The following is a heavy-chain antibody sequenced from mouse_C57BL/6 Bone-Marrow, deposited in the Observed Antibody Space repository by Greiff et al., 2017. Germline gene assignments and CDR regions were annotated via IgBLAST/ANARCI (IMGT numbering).Heavy chain of an antibody. D-gene: IGHD1-1*01. CDR3: ARDYGSSYWYFDV. CDR1: GYTFTSYD. Sequence: QVTLKVSGPELVKPGASVKLSCKASGYTFTSYDINWVKQRPGQGLEWIGWIYPRDGSTQYNEKFKGKATLTIDKSSSTAYMELLSLTSEDSAVDFWARDYGSSYWYFDVWGTGTTVTVAS. J-gene: IGHJ1*03. CDR2: IYPRDGST. V-gene: IGHV1-85*01.